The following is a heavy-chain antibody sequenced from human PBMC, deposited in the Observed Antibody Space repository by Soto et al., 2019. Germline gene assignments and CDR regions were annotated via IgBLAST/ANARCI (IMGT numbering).Heavy chain of an antibody. J-gene: IGHJ6*02. CDR2: TYYRSKWYN. Sequence: SQTLSLTCAISGDRVSSNSAAWNWIRQSPSRGLEWLGRTYYRSKWYNDYAVSVKSRITINPDTSKNQFSLQLNSVAPEDTAVYYCARVFGTIYYYGMDVWGQGTTVTVSS. V-gene: IGHV6-1*01. D-gene: IGHD1-7*01. CDR1: GDRVSSNSAA. CDR3: ARVFGTIYYYGMDV.